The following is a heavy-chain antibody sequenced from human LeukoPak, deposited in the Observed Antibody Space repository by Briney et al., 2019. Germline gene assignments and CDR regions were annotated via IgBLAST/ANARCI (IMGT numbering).Heavy chain of an antibody. D-gene: IGHD4-23*01. J-gene: IGHJ4*02. V-gene: IGHV3-7*01. Sequence: PGGSLRLSCAASGFTFRHYWMSWVRQAPGKGLEWVANMNQDGREKYYVDSVKGRFTISRDNAKNSLYLQMNSLRAEDMAVYYCARGLLETPTSYFDYWGQGTLVTVSS. CDR2: MNQDGREK. CDR3: ARGLLETPTSYFDY. CDR1: GFTFRHYW.